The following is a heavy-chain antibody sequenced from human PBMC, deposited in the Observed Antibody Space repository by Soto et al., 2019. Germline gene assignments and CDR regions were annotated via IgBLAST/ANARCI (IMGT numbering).Heavy chain of an antibody. CDR2: IKSKTDGGTT. J-gene: IGHJ6*02. CDR3: TTDRDCISTSCYCPPGLDGMDV. CDR1: GFTFSNAW. V-gene: IGHV3-15*07. D-gene: IGHD2-2*01. Sequence: GGSLRLSCAASGFTFSNAWMNWVRQAPGKGLEWVGRIKSKTDGGTTDYAAPVKGRFTISRDDSKNTLYLQMNSLKTEDTAVYYCTTDRDCISTSCYCPPGLDGMDVWGQGTTVTVSS.